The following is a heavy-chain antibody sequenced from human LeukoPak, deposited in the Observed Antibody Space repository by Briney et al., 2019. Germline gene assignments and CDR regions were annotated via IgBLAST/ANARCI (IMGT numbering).Heavy chain of an antibody. Sequence: QPGRSLRLSCAASGFTFDDYAMHWVRQAPGKGLGWVSGISWNSGSIGYADSVKGRFTISRDSAKNSLYLQMNSLRAEDTALYYCAKVDSSGWGSYFDYWGQGTLVTVSS. J-gene: IGHJ4*02. D-gene: IGHD6-19*01. V-gene: IGHV3-9*01. CDR2: ISWNSGSI. CDR3: AKVDSSGWGSYFDY. CDR1: GFTFDDYA.